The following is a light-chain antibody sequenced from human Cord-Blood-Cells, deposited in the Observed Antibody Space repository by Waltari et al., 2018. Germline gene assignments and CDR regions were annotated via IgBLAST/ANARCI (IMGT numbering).Light chain of an antibody. Sequence: DIQMTQSPSSLSASVGDRVTITCRASQSISSYLNWYQQKPGKAPKLLIYAASSLQSGVPSRFSGSVSGTDFTLTISSLQPEDFATYDCQQSYSTPPLTFGGGTKVEIK. CDR3: QQSYSTPPLT. CDR2: AAS. V-gene: IGKV1-39*01. CDR1: QSISSY. J-gene: IGKJ4*01.